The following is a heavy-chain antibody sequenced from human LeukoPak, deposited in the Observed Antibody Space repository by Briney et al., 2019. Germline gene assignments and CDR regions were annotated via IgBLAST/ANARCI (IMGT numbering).Heavy chain of an antibody. Sequence: ASVKVSCKASGYTFTSYGISWVRQAPGQGLEWMGWISAYNGNTNYAQKLQGRVTMTTDTSTSTAYMELRSLRSDDTAVYYCARELGYCSSASCYVNREFDYWGQGTLDT. CDR3: ARELGYCSSASCYVNREFDY. D-gene: IGHD2-2*01. V-gene: IGHV1-18*01. J-gene: IGHJ4*02. CDR1: GYTFTSYG. CDR2: ISAYNGNT.